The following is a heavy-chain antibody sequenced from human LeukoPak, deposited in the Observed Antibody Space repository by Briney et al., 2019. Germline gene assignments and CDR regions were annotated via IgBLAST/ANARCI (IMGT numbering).Heavy chain of an antibody. CDR1: GFTFSSYS. Sequence: GGSLRLSCAASGFTFSSYSMNWVRQAPGKGLEWVSSISSSSSYIYYADSVKGRFTISRDNAKNSLYLQMSSLRAEDTAVYYCAQSLVVPAAMSLDYWGQGTLVTVSS. J-gene: IGHJ4*02. D-gene: IGHD2-2*01. CDR3: AQSLVVPAAMSLDY. CDR2: ISSSSSYI. V-gene: IGHV3-21*01.